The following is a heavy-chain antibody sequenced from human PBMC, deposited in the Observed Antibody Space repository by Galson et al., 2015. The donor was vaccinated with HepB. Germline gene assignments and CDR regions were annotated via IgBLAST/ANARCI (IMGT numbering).Heavy chain of an antibody. V-gene: IGHV4-59*01. CDR2: IYHSGST. CDR1: GGSISSSY. D-gene: IGHD3-10*01. J-gene: IGHJ6*02. Sequence: TLSLTCTVSGGSISSSYWSWIRQPPGKGLEWSGYIYHSGSTNYNPSLKSRVTISVDTSKNQFSLRLTSVTAADTAVYYCARDAILGAPGYYGMDVWGQGTTVTVSS. CDR3: ARDAILGAPGYYGMDV.